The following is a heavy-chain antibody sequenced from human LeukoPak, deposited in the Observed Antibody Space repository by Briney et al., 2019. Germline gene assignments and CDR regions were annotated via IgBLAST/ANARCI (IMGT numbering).Heavy chain of an antibody. J-gene: IGHJ6*02. V-gene: IGHV3-15*01. CDR2: IKRKSDAETT. Sequence: GGSLTLSCAASGFTFSNAWMSWVRPAPGEGLEWVGRIKRKSDAETTDYTAPVKGRFTISRDDSKNTLPLQMNSLKTEGTAVYYCTTDPYSGSYNYYYGMDVWGQGTPVTVSS. D-gene: IGHD1-26*01. CDR3: TTDPYSGSYNYYYGMDV. CDR1: GFTFSNAW.